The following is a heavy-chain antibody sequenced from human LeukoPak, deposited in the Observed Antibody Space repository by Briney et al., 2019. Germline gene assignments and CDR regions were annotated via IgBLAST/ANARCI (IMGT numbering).Heavy chain of an antibody. D-gene: IGHD3-10*01. J-gene: IGHJ4*02. CDR3: ARDLNYGSGSYYDY. Sequence: PSETLSLTCTVSGGSIRNYYWSWIRQPPGKGLEWIGYIYYSGSTYYNPSLKSRVTISVDTSKNQFSLKLSSVTAADTAVYYCARDLNYGSGSYYDYWGQGTLVTVSS. CDR1: GGSIRNYY. CDR2: IYYSGST. V-gene: IGHV4-30-4*08.